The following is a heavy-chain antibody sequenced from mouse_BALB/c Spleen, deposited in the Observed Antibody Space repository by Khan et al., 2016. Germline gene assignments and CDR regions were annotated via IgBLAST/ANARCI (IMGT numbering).Heavy chain of an antibody. CDR3: ARRHGSSYGFAY. Sequence: QVQLQQPGTELVRPGASVKLSCKASGYTFTNYWMIWVKQRPEQGLEWIGRIDPYDSETHYNQKFKDKAILTVDKSSSTAYMQLSSLTSEDSAVYYFARRHGSSYGFAYWGQGTLVTVSA. D-gene: IGHD1-1*01. J-gene: IGHJ3*01. CDR2: IDPYDSET. CDR1: GYTFTNYW. V-gene: IGHV1-52*01.